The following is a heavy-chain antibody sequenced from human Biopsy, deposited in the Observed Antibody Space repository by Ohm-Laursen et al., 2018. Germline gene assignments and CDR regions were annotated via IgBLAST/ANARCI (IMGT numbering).Heavy chain of an antibody. D-gene: IGHD6-19*01. CDR3: ARGRRTSGWPYFDN. CDR2: IYSGGNT. Sequence: TLSLTCIVSGDSLTSGPENWSWIRQSPGQGLEYIGFIYSGGNTNYNPSLKNRVTMSVDTSKNQFYLKLYSVTAADTAVYYCARGRRTSGWPYFDNWGQGTLITVSS. V-gene: IGHV4-61*01. CDR1: GDSLTSGPEN. J-gene: IGHJ4*02.